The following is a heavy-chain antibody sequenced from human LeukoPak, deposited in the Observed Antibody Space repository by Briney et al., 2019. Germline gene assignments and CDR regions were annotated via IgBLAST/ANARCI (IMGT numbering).Heavy chain of an antibody. Sequence: PSETLSLTCTVSGGSISSSSYYWGWIRQPPGKGLEWIGSIYYSGSTYYNPSLKSRVTISVDTSKNQFSLKLSSVTAADTAVYYCAVTGVGRGCSGGSCNYYFDYWGQGTLVTVSS. D-gene: IGHD2-15*01. CDR1: GGSISSSSYY. CDR3: AVTGVGRGCSGGSCNYYFDY. CDR2: IYYSGST. V-gene: IGHV4-39*01. J-gene: IGHJ4*02.